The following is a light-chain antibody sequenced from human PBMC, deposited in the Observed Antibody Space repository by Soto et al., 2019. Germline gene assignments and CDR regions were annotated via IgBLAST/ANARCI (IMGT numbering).Light chain of an antibody. CDR1: QSISSW. CDR3: QQYNSDSGT. V-gene: IGKV1-5*01. CDR2: GAS. J-gene: IGKJ1*01. Sequence: DLQMTQSPSTLSASVGDRVTITCRASQSISSWLAWYQQKPGKAPNLLIYGASSLQSGVPSRFSGSGSGTEVTLSINSLQPDDFATYYCQQYNSDSGTFGQGTKVEIK.